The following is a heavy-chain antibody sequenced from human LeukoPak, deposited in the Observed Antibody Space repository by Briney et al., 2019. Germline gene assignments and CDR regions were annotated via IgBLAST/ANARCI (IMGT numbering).Heavy chain of an antibody. CDR3: ARDGGGTVTPGYYGMDV. V-gene: IGHV3-11*04. CDR2: ISSSSSTI. D-gene: IGHD4-4*01. CDR1: GFTFSDYY. J-gene: IGHJ6*02. Sequence: GGSLRLSCAASGFTFSDYYMSWLRQAPGKGLEWVSYISSSSSTIYYADSVKGRFTISRDNAKNSLYLQMNSLRAEDTAVYYCARDGGGTVTPGYYGMDVWGQGTTVTVSS.